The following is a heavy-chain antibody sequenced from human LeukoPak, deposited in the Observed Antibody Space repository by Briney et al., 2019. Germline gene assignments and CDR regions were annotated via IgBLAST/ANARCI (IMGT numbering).Heavy chain of an antibody. J-gene: IGHJ4*02. CDR2: ISGSGGST. CDR3: AKDRVGYCSSTSCPFGY. CDR1: GFTFSSYA. Sequence: GGSLRLSCAASGFTFSSYAMSWVRQAPGKGLEWVSAISGSGGSTYYADPVKGRFTISRDNSKNTLYLQMNSLRAEDTAVYYCAKDRVGYCSSTSCPFGYWGQGTLVTVSS. V-gene: IGHV3-23*01. D-gene: IGHD2-2*01.